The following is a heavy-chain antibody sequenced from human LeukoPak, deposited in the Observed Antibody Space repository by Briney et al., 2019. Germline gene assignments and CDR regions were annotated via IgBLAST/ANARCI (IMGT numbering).Heavy chain of an antibody. CDR3: ARGRGYSYGYKGDFDY. Sequence: GASVKVSCKASGYTFTGYYMHWVRQAPGQGLEWMGWINPNSGGTNYAQKFQGRVTITRNTSISTAYMELSSLTSEDTAVYYCARGRGYSYGYKGDFDYWGQGTLVTVSS. CDR1: GYTFTGYY. D-gene: IGHD5-18*01. CDR2: INPNSGGT. V-gene: IGHV1-2*02. J-gene: IGHJ4*02.